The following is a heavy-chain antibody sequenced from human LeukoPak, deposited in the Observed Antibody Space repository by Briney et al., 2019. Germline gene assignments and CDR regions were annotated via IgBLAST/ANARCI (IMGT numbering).Heavy chain of an antibody. Sequence: GGSLRLSCRASGFTFSNYGMLWVRQAPGKGLEWVAFIRYDGSNKFYADSVKGRVTISRDNSKNTLYLHINSLRVEDTAVYYCVKDNPLDYWGQGTLVIVSS. J-gene: IGHJ4*02. V-gene: IGHV3-30*02. CDR2: IRYDGSNK. D-gene: IGHD1-14*01. CDR1: GFTFSNYG. CDR3: VKDNPLDY.